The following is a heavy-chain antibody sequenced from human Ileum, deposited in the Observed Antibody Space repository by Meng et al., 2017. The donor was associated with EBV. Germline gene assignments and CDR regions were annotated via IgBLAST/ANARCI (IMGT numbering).Heavy chain of an antibody. Sequence: QVQLQASGPGLLKPSETLSLTCAVSGASISSTNWWSWVRQPPGKGLEWIGDIYHSGSTNYNPSLKSRFTISIDASKNQFSLKVTSVTAADTAMYYCANRRPASGPLGDYWGQGTLVTVSS. CDR1: GASISSTNW. D-gene: IGHD2-2*01. CDR2: IYHSGST. CDR3: ANRRPASGPLGDY. J-gene: IGHJ4*02. V-gene: IGHV4-4*02.